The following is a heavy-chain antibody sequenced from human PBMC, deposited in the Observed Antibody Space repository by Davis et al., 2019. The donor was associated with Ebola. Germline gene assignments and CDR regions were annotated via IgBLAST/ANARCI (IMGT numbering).Heavy chain of an antibody. J-gene: IGHJ6*02. CDR1: GYSFTNYW. Sequence: PGGSLRLSCKGSGYSFTNYWIGWVRQMPGKGLEWMGIIYPGDSDTRYSPSFQGQVTISADKSISTAYLQWSSLKASDTAMYYCARHRLLNYDFWSGYPLDYYGMDVWGQGTTVTVSS. V-gene: IGHV5-51*01. CDR3: ARHRLLNYDFWSGYPLDYYGMDV. CDR2: IYPGDSDT. D-gene: IGHD3-3*01.